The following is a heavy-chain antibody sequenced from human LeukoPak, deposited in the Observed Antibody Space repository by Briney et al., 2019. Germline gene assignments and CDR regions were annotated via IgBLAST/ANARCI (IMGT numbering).Heavy chain of an antibody. V-gene: IGHV4-34*01. CDR1: GGSFSGYY. D-gene: IGHD2-2*02. Sequence: PSETLSLTCAVYGGSFSGYYWSWIRQPPGKGLEWIGEINHSGSTNYNPSLKSRVTISVDTSKNQFSLKLSSVTAADTAVYYCARGFSKTKYCSSTSCYRGNWFDPWGQGTLVTVSS. J-gene: IGHJ5*02. CDR2: INHSGST. CDR3: ARGFSKTKYCSSTSCYRGNWFDP.